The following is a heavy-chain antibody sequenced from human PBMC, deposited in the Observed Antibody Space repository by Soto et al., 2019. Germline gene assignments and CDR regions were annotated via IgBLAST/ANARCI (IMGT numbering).Heavy chain of an antibody. CDR1: GFTFSSFA. D-gene: IGHD4-4*01. Sequence: EVQLLEFGGGLLQPGGSQRLSCAASGFTFSSFAMSWVRQAPGKGLEWVSVIGGSDGTTYYADSVKGRFTISRDNFKNTLYLQMNSLRAEDTAVYYCAKDRPSSYNNPSPGDNWFDPWGQGTLVTVSS. CDR3: AKDRPSSYNNPSPGDNWFDP. CDR2: IGGSDGTT. V-gene: IGHV3-23*01. J-gene: IGHJ5*02.